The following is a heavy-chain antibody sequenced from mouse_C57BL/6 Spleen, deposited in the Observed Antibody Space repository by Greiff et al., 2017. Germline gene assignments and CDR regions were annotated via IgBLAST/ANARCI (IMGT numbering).Heavy chain of an antibody. J-gene: IGHJ2*01. Sequence: EVQLVESGGDLVKPGGSLKLSCAASGFTFSSYGMSWVRQTPDKRLEWVATISSGGSYTYYPDSVKGRFTISRDNAKNTLYLQMSSLKSEDTAMYYCARLNYFDHWGQGTTLTVSS. V-gene: IGHV5-6*01. CDR1: GFTFSSYG. CDR3: ARLNYFDH. CDR2: ISSGGSYT.